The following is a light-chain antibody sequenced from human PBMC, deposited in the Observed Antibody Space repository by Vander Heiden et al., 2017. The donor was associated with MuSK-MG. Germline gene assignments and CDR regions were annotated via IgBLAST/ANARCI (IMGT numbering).Light chain of an antibody. CDR3: QQYNTYPVT. J-gene: IGKJ2*01. CDR2: KAS. Sequence: DIQMTQSPSTLSASVGDRLTITCRASQKINSWLAWYQQKPGTAPKLLIYKASRLESGVPSRFSGSESGTEFTLTISSLQPDDFATSFCQQYNTYPVTFGQGTKLEI. V-gene: IGKV1-5*03. CDR1: QKINSW.